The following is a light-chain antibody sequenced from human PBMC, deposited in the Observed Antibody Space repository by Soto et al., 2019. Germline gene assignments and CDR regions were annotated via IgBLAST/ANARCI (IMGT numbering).Light chain of an antibody. CDR1: QSVLYSSNNKNY. V-gene: IGKV4-1*01. CDR3: QQYYSTPYT. CDR2: WAS. J-gene: IGKJ2*01. Sequence: IVMTQSPDSLAVSLGERATINCKSSQSVLYSSNNKNYIAWYQQKPGQPPKLLIYWASTRESGVPDRFSGSGSGTDFTLPISSLQAEDVAVYYCQQYYSTPYTFGQGTELEIK.